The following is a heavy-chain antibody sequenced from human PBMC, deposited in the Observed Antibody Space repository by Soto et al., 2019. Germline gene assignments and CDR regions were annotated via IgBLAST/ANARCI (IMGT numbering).Heavy chain of an antibody. V-gene: IGHV1-8*01. CDR1: GYTFTSYD. CDR2: MNPNRGNT. D-gene: IGHD3-3*01. CDR3: AKAKSGGDFWSSYTGGHYYCGMDV. J-gene: IGHJ6*01. Sequence: QVQLVQSGAEVKKPGASVKVSCKASGYTFTSYDINWVRQATGQGLEWMGWMNPNRGNTGYAQKIQGRVTMTRNTSISTAYMELSSLRSEGTAVYYCAKAKSGGDFWSSYTGGHYYCGMDVWGQGPTVTVSS.